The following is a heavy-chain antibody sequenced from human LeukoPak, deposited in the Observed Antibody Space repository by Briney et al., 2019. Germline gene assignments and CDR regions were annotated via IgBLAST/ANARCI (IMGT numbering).Heavy chain of an antibody. Sequence: PGGSLRLSCAASGFIFTNYGMHWVRQAPGKGLEWVAVIWYGGSNKYYADSVKGRFTISRDNSKNTLYLQMNSLRAEDTAVYYCARDFSERYSLDYWGQGTLVTVSS. J-gene: IGHJ4*02. D-gene: IGHD5-24*01. V-gene: IGHV3-33*08. CDR3: ARDFSERYSLDY. CDR1: GFIFTNYG. CDR2: IWYGGSNK.